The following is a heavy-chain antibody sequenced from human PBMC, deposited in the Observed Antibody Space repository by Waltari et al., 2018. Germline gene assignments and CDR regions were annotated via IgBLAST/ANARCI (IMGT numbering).Heavy chain of an antibody. J-gene: IGHJ5*02. CDR1: GGSISSGSYY. D-gene: IGHD6-13*01. CDR2: IYTSGST. V-gene: IGHV4-61*09. Sequence: QVQLQESGPGLVKPSQTLSLTCTVSGGSISSGSYYWSWIRQPAGKGLEWIGYIYTSGSTNYNPSLKSRVTISVDTSKNQFSLKRSSVTAADTAVYYCARGIAAAGTRWFDPWGQGTLVTVSS. CDR3: ARGIAAAGTRWFDP.